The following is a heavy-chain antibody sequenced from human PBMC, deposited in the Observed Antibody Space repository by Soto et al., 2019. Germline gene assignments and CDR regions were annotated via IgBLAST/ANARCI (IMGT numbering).Heavy chain of an antibody. CDR3: ARARVANDAFDI. Sequence: ASVKVSCKASGYTFTSYYMHWVRQAPGQGLEWMGIINPSGGSTSYAQKFQGRVTTTRDTSTSTVYMELSSLRSEDTAVYYCARARVANDAFDIWGQGTMVTVSS. CDR2: INPSGGST. CDR1: GYTFTSYY. D-gene: IGHD2-15*01. J-gene: IGHJ3*02. V-gene: IGHV1-46*01.